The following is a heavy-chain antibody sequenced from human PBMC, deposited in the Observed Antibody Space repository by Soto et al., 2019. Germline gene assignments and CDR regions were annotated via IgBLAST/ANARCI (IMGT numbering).Heavy chain of an antibody. CDR1: GLTFTGSY. CDR3: IRGGSGQGRFDP. J-gene: IGHJ5*02. D-gene: IGHD3-10*01. V-gene: IGHV3-73*01. Sequence: EVQWVESGGGLVQTGGSLQLSCAATGLTFTGSYIHWVRQASGTGLEWVGRISTKVYSYATADAASVSGRLTISRDDSTNTAYMRMNSLIIEDSAVYYCIRGGSGQGRFDPWAQGTMVTVS. CDR2: ISTKVYSYAT.